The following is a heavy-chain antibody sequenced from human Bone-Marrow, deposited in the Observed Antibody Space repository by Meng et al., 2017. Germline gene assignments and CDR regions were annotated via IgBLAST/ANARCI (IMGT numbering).Heavy chain of an antibody. CDR1: GFTFSSYA. CDR3: AREGPGQSHSAFDI. CDR2: ISYDGSNK. D-gene: IGHD1-14*01. Sequence: GGSLRLSCVASGFTFSSYAMHWVRQAPGKGLEWVAVISYDGSNKYYADSVKGRFTISRDNSKNTLYLQMNSLRAEDTAVYYCAREGPGQSHSAFDIWGQGTMVTVSS. J-gene: IGHJ3*02. V-gene: IGHV3-30*04.